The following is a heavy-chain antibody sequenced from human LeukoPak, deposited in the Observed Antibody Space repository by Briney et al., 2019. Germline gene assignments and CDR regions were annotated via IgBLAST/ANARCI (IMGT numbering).Heavy chain of an antibody. V-gene: IGHV4-59*08. CDR3: ARRRVEMATLTEDNWLDP. J-gene: IGHJ5*02. D-gene: IGHD5-24*01. CDR2: MTYSWPT. Sequence: SETLSLTCTVSGDSISSYYWSWIRQPPGKGLEWIGSMTYSWPTNYNPSLKSRVTISVDTSKNQFSLKLSSVTAADTAVYYCARRRVEMATLTEDNWLDPWGQGTLVTVSA. CDR1: GDSISSYY.